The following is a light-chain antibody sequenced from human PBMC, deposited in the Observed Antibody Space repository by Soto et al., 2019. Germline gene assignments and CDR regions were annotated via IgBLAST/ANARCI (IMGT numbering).Light chain of an antibody. J-gene: IGKJ1*01. Sequence: EIVMTQSPATLSVSPGERATLSCRASQSVSTNLAWYQQKPGQAPRLLIYHASTRAAGIPARFSGSGSGTEFTLTISRLEPEDFAVYYCQQYGSSSTFGQGTKVDIK. CDR3: QQYGSSST. V-gene: IGKV3D-15*01. CDR2: HAS. CDR1: QSVSTN.